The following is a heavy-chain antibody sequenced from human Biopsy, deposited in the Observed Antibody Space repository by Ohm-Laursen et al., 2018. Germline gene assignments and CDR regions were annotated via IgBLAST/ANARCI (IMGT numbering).Heavy chain of an antibody. J-gene: IGHJ6*02. CDR2: IIPIFNTP. V-gene: IGHV1-69*06. CDR1: GDRFSNYP. Sequence: SVKVSCKVSGDRFSNYPISWVRQAPGQGLEWMGGIIPIFNTPKYAQRFQGRVTITEDRSTTTAYMELSSLRSEDTAVYYCARDTELLSIGLDYNFGMVVWGQGTTVTVSS. D-gene: IGHD1-14*01. CDR3: ARDTELLSIGLDYNFGMVV.